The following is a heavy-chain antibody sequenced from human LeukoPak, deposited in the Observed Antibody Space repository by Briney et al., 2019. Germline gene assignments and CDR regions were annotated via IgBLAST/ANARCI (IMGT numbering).Heavy chain of an antibody. CDR1: GFTFSNSA. CDR3: ARDQGSTSRGIDY. D-gene: IGHD2-2*01. V-gene: IGHV3-23*01. Sequence: GASLRLSCAASGFTFSNSAISWVRQAPGKGLEWVSLIGGTGGSTYYADSVKGRFTISRDNSKNTLYLQMNSLRAEDTAVYYCARDQGSTSRGIDYWGQGTLVTVSS. CDR2: IGGTGGST. J-gene: IGHJ4*02.